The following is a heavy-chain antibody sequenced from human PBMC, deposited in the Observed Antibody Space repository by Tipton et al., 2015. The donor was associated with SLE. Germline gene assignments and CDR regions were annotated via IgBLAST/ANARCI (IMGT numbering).Heavy chain of an antibody. CDR1: GGSFSGYY. CDR3: ARRGYCGGDCYPFDY. Sequence: TLSLTCAVYGGSFSGYYWSWIRQPPGKGLEWIGEINHSGSTNYNPSLKSRVTISVDTSKNQFSLKLSSVTAADTAVYYCARRGYCGGDCYPFDYWGQGTLVTVSS. CDR2: INHSGST. J-gene: IGHJ4*02. V-gene: IGHV4-34*01. D-gene: IGHD2-21*02.